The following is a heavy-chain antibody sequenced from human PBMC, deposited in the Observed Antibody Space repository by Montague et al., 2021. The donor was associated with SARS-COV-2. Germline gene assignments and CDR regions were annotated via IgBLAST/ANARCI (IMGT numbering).Heavy chain of an antibody. V-gene: IGHV3-30*18. D-gene: IGHD3-10*01. Sequence: SLRLSCAASGFSFNNFGIHWVRQAPDKGLEWVAVISYEGSKKKFADSVKGRFVISRDSSQNTVYLQMNSLRVEDTAMYYCVKASQFLWLGQFARNAFDLWGQGTLVSVSS. CDR2: ISYEGSKK. CDR3: VKASQFLWLGQFARNAFDL. J-gene: IGHJ3*01. CDR1: GFSFNNFG.